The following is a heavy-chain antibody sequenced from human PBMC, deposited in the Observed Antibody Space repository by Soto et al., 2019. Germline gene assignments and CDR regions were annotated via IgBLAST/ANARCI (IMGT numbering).Heavy chain of an antibody. Sequence: SVTVSCKASGGTFSSYAISWVRQAPGQGLEWMGGIIPIFGTANYAQKFQGRVTITADESTSTAYMELSSLRSEDTAVYYCARSRPNYRDGYGYWGQGTLVTVSS. V-gene: IGHV1-69*13. D-gene: IGHD5-12*01. CDR3: ARSRPNYRDGYGY. CDR1: GGTFSSYA. J-gene: IGHJ4*02. CDR2: IIPIFGTA.